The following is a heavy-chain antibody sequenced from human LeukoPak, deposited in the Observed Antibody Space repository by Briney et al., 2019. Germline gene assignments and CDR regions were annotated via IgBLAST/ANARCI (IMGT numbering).Heavy chain of an antibody. D-gene: IGHD3-9*01. CDR2: ISYDETNK. V-gene: IGHV3-30*03. J-gene: IGHJ4*02. CDR1: GFSFSSYG. Sequence: PGGSLRLSCAASGFSFSSYGMHWVRQAPGKGLEWVAVISYDETNKYYADSVKGRFTIARDNSKNTLYLQMNSLRAEDTAVYYCAGSWFYFDYWGQGTLVTVSS. CDR3: AGSWFYFDY.